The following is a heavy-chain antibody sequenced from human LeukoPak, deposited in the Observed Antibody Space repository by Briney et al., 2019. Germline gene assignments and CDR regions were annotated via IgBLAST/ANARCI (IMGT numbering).Heavy chain of an antibody. CDR2: IYPGDSDT. J-gene: IGHJ4*02. V-gene: IGHV5-51*01. CDR1: GYSFTSYW. CDR3: ARRDSSSKHFDY. D-gene: IGHD6-13*01. Sequence: GESLKISCKGSGYSFTSYWIGWVRQMPGEGLEWMGIIYPGDSDTRYSPSFQGQVTISGDKSISTAYVQWSSLKASDTAMYYCARRDSSSKHFDYWGQGTLVTVSS.